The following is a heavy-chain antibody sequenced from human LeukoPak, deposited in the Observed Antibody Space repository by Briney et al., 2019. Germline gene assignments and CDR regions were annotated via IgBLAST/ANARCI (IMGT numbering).Heavy chain of an antibody. CDR3: ARNHDNSGYTFDY. J-gene: IGHJ4*02. CDR1: GYTFTSNY. D-gene: IGHD3-22*01. Sequence: ASVTVSCKASGYTFTSNYMHWVRQAPGQGLEWMGVINPSGGSTNYAQKFQGRVTKNSDTSTSTLSMALSTLRSEDTAVYYCARNHDNSGYTFDYGGQGTLVTVSS. CDR2: INPSGGST. V-gene: IGHV1-46*01.